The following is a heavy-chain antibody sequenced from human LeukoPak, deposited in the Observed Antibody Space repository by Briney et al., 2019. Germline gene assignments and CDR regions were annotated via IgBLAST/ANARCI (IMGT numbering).Heavy chain of an antibody. Sequence: GGSLRLSCAASGFTVSSNYMSWVRQAPGKGLEWVSVIYSGGSTYYADSVKGRFTISRDNSKNTLYLQMDSLRAEDTAVYYCARSPPFRQQLVTPTYYFDYWGQGTLVTVSS. V-gene: IGHV3-66*01. CDR1: GFTVSSNY. CDR3: ARSPPFRQQLVTPTYYFDY. J-gene: IGHJ4*02. CDR2: IYSGGST. D-gene: IGHD6-13*01.